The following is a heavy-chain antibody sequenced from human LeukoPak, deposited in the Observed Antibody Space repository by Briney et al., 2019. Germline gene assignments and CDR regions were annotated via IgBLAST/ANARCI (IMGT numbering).Heavy chain of an antibody. CDR3: ARGLAAGNSYYFDY. CDR1: GGSISSYC. CDR2: IYTSGST. V-gene: IGHV4-4*07. J-gene: IGHJ4*02. Sequence: PSETLSLTCTVSGGSISSYCWSWIRQPAGKGLEWIGRIYTSGSTNYNPSLKSRVTMSVDTSKNQFSLKLSSVTAADTAVYYCARGLAAGNSYYFDYWGQGTLVTVSS. D-gene: IGHD6-13*01.